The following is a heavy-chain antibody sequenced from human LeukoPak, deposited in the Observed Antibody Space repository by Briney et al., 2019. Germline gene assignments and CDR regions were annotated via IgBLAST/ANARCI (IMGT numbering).Heavy chain of an antibody. CDR2: IYTSGST. J-gene: IGHJ4*02. V-gene: IGHV4-4*07. CDR3: ARDRSVFAPDY. CDR1: GGSFSGYY. D-gene: IGHD2-15*01. Sequence: SETLSLTCAVYGGSFSGYYWGWIRQPAGKGLEWIGRIYTSGSTNYNPSLKSRVTMSVDTSKNQFSLKLSSVTAADTAVYYCARDRSVFAPDYWGQGTLVTVSS.